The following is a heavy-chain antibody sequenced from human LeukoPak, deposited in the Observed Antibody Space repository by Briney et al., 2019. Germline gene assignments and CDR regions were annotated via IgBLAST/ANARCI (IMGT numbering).Heavy chain of an antibody. Sequence: ASVKVSCKASGGTFSSYAISWVRQAPGQGPEWMGRIYPTSGGTHYAQKFQGRVTMTRDTSISTAYMELSSLRSDDTAVYYCARDTISGYDHWGQGTLVTVSS. J-gene: IGHJ5*02. V-gene: IGHV1-2*06. CDR1: GGTFSSYA. D-gene: IGHD5-12*01. CDR2: IYPTSGGT. CDR3: ARDTISGYDH.